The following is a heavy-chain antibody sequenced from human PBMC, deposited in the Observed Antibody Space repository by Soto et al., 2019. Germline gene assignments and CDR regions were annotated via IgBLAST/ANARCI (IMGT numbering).Heavy chain of an antibody. J-gene: IGHJ6*02. V-gene: IGHV4-31*03. D-gene: IGHD3-10*01. CDR2: ISDRGTA. Sequence: QVQLQESGPGLVKASQTLSLTCTVSGGLIRGGGYHCGWIRQHPGKGLEYIGHISDRGTAYYNPSLKSRVTLSVDTSKNQFSLRLTSVTAADTAIYFCARLWFGELWFYGMDVWGQGTTVTVSS. CDR3: ARLWFGELWFYGMDV. CDR1: GGLIRGGGYH.